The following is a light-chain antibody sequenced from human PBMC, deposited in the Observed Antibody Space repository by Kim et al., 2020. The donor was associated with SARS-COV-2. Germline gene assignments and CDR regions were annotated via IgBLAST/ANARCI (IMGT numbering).Light chain of an antibody. V-gene: IGLV3-19*01. Sequence: GKTVRNTGKGDSLRRNYESWYQQKPGQAPVLVMYDKNNRPSGIPDRFSGSSSGNTASLTITGAQAADEADYYCNSRDRDSTGNLYVFGPGTKVTVL. CDR2: DKN. J-gene: IGLJ1*01. CDR3: NSRDRDSTGNLYV. CDR1: SLRRNY.